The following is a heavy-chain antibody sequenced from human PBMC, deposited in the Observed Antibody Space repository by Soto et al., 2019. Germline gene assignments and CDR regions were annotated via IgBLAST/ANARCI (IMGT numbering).Heavy chain of an antibody. Sequence: QVQLQESGPGLVRPSQTLSLTCTVSGGSITNGDYYWNWIRQHPGKGLEWIGYINYRGTPFYNPSLKSRVFISVETSKNQFSLNLSSVTAADTAVYFCARDAPGEAPYWGQGTLVTVSS. J-gene: IGHJ4*02. V-gene: IGHV4-31*03. CDR3: ARDAPGEAPY. D-gene: IGHD2-2*01. CDR2: INYRGTP. CDR1: GGSITNGDYY.